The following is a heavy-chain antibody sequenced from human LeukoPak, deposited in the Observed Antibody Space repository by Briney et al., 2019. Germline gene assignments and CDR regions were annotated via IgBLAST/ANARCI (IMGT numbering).Heavy chain of an antibody. CDR2: ISSSGSTI. Sequence: PGGSLRLSCAASGFTFSDNYMSWIRQAPGKGLEWVSYISSSGSTIYYADSVKGRFTISRDNAKNSLYLQMNSLRAEDTAVYYCASLGTYGDYREGFDYWGQGTLVTVSS. J-gene: IGHJ4*02. CDR3: ASLGTYGDYREGFDY. V-gene: IGHV3-11*04. D-gene: IGHD4-17*01. CDR1: GFTFSDNY.